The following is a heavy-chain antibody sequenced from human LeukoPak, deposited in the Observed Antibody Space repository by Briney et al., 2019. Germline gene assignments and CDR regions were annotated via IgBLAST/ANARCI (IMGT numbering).Heavy chain of an antibody. CDR1: GGSISSSSYY. CDR3: AAVSYYFDY. CDR2: IYYSGST. V-gene: IGHV4-39*01. J-gene: IGHJ4*02. D-gene: IGHD6-6*01. Sequence: SETLSLTCTISGGSISSSSYYWGWIRQPPGKGLEWIGSIYYSGSTYYNPSLKSRVTISVDTSKNQFSLKLSSVTAADTAVYYCAAVSYYFDYWGQGTLVTVSS.